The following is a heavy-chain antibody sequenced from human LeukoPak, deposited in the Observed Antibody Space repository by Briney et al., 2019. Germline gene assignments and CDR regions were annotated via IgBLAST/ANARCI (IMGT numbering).Heavy chain of an antibody. Sequence: GGSLRLSCAASGFTFSSYAMSWVRQAPGKGLEWVSAISGSGGSTYYADSVKGRFTISRDNAENTVFLQMNSLRAEDSAVYYCARDLAAWDVWGKGTTVTVSS. CDR3: ARDLAAWDV. J-gene: IGHJ6*04. CDR1: GFTFSSYA. V-gene: IGHV3-23*01. CDR2: ISGSGGST.